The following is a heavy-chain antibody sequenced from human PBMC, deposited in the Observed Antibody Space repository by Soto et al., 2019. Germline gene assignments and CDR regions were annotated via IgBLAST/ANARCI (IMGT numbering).Heavy chain of an antibody. Sequence: QVQLVQSGAEVKKPGSSVKVSCKASGGTFSSYTISWVRQAPGQGLEWMGRIIPILGIANYAQKFQGRVTIHEDKPTSTAYIELSSLRSEDTAVYYCVRGLGYCSGGSCYSEGDYYYYDYMDVWGKGTTVTVSS. V-gene: IGHV1-69*02. D-gene: IGHD2-15*01. CDR3: VRGLGYCSGGSCYSEGDYYYYDYMDV. J-gene: IGHJ6*03. CDR1: GGTFSSYT. CDR2: IIPILGIA.